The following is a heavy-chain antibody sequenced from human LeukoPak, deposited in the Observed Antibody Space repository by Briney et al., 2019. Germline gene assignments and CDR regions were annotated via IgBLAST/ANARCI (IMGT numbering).Heavy chain of an antibody. CDR1: GFTFSSYG. CDR3: AKGESSSGL. V-gene: IGHV3-30*18. J-gene: IGHJ4*02. CDR2: ISYDGSNK. Sequence: TGGSLRLSCAASGFTFSSYGMHWVRQAPGKGLEWVAVISYDGSNKYYADFVKGRFTISRDNSKNTLYLQMNSLRAEDTAVYYCAKGESSSGLWGQGTLVTVSS. D-gene: IGHD3-22*01.